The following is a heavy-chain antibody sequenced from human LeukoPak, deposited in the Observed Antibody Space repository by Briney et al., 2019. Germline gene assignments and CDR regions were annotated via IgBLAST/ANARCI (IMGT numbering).Heavy chain of an antibody. D-gene: IGHD3-10*01. V-gene: IGHV3-21*04. CDR3: AKGMVRGVILKGFDY. Sequence: GGSLRLSCAASGFTFSSYSMNWVRQAPGKGLEWVSSISSRSSYIYYADSVKGRFTISRDDAKNSLYLQMNSLRAEDTAVYYCAKGMVRGVILKGFDYWGQGTLVTVSS. CDR1: GFTFSSYS. CDR2: ISSRSSYI. J-gene: IGHJ4*02.